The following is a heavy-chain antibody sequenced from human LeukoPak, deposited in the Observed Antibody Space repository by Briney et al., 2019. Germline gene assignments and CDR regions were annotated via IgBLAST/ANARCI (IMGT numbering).Heavy chain of an antibody. CDR3: AKVIEGDGYNVNYYYGMDV. CDR2: ISWNSGSI. CDR1: GFTFDDYA. Sequence: PGRSLRLSCAASGFTFDDYAMHWVRQAPGKGLEWVSGISWNSGSIGYADSVKGRFTISRDNAKNSLYLQMNSLRAEDTALYYCAKVIEGDGYNVNYYYGMDVWGQGTTVTVSS. J-gene: IGHJ6*02. V-gene: IGHV3-9*01. D-gene: IGHD5-24*01.